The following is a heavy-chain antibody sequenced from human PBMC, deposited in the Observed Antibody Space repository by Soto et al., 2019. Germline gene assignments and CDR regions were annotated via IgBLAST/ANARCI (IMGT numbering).Heavy chain of an antibody. CDR1: GYTFSNYV. Sequence: GASVKVSCKTSGYTFSNYVINWVRQAPGQGLEWMGWISAYNGNTNFAQKLQGRVSLTTDTSSATAYMELRSLTSDDTAVYYCARDLVPGYTGFSDYWG. CDR3: ARDLVPGYTGFSDY. D-gene: IGHD5-12*01. V-gene: IGHV1-18*01. CDR2: ISAYNGNT. J-gene: IGHJ4*01.